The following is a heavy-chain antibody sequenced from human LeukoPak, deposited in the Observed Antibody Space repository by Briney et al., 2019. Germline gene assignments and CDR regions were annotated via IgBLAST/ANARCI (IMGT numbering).Heavy chain of an antibody. CDR2: INPNSGGT. Sequence: ASVKVSCKASGYTVTDYYMHWVRQAPGQGLEWMGWINPNSGGTNYAQKFQGRVTMTRDTSISTAYMELSRLRSDDTAVYYCARSPKWRGGMDVWGQGTTVTVSS. CDR3: ARSPKWRGGMDV. V-gene: IGHV1-2*02. D-gene: IGHD2-8*01. J-gene: IGHJ6*02. CDR1: GYTVTDYY.